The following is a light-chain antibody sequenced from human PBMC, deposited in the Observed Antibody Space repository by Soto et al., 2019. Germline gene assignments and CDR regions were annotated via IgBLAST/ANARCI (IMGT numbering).Light chain of an antibody. CDR2: DVS. V-gene: IGLV2-11*01. CDR1: SSDVGTYNF. J-gene: IGLJ1*01. CDR3: CSYAGRYTYV. Sequence: QSVLTQPRSVSGSPGQSVSISCTGTSSDVGTYNFVSWYQQHPGKAPKVMIYDVSKRPSGVPDRFSGSKSGNTASLTISGLQSEDEADYYCCSYAGRYTYVFGTGTRSPS.